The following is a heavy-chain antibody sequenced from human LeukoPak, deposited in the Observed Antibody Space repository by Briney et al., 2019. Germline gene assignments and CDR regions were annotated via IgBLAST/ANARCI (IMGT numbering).Heavy chain of an antibody. J-gene: IGHJ6*02. V-gene: IGHV4-34*01. D-gene: IGHD3-3*01. Sequence: SETLSLTCAVYGGSSSGYYWSWIRQPPGKGLEWIGEINHSGSTNYNPSLKSRVTISVDTSKNQFSLKLSSVTAADTAVYYCARVAHHDFWSGYSMTLNGMDGWGQGTTVTVSS. CDR2: INHSGST. CDR1: GGSSSGYY. CDR3: ARVAHHDFWSGYSMTLNGMDG.